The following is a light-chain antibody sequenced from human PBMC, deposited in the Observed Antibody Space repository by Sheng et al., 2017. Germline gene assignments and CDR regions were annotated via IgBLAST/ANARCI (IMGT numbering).Light chain of an antibody. J-gene: IGKJ2*03. Sequence: EIVLTQSPATLSLSPGERATLSCRASQSVSSSLAWYQQKPGQAPRLLIYDASNRATGIPARFSGSGSGTDFTLTITSLQPDDFATYYCQQYARFYSFAQGTKVEIK. CDR3: QQYARFYS. V-gene: IGKV3-11*01. CDR1: QSVSSS. CDR2: DAS.